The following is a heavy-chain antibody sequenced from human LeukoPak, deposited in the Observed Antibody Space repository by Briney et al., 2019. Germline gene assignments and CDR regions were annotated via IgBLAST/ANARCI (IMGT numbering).Heavy chain of an antibody. CDR2: IIPIFGTA. V-gene: IGHV1-69*13. CDR3: ARVESAAGGLNRFDP. CDR1: GGTFSSYA. D-gene: IGHD6-13*01. Sequence: SVKVSCKASGGTFSSYAISWVRQAPGQGLEWMGGIIPIFGTANYAQKFQGRVTITADESTSTAYMELSSLRSEDTAVYYCARVESAAGGLNRFDPWGQGTLVTVSS. J-gene: IGHJ5*02.